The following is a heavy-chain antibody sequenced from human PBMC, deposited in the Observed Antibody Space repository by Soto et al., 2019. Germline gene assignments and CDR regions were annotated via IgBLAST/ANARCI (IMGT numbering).Heavy chain of an antibody. Sequence: EVQLLESGGGLVQPGGSLRLSCEASGFTFSSYAMNWVRQAPGKGLEWVSVISGSGDSTYYADSVKGRFTISRDNSKNTLYLQMNSLRAEDTALYYCARRSSSWYFDDWGHGNLVTVSS. CDR2: ISGSGDST. CDR3: ARRSSSWYFDD. V-gene: IGHV3-23*01. J-gene: IGHJ4*01. CDR1: GFTFSSYA. D-gene: IGHD6-13*01.